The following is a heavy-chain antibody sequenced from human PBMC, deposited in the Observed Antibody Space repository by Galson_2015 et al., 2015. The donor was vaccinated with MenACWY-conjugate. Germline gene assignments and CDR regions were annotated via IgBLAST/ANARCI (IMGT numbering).Heavy chain of an antibody. CDR2: ISKSGSPI. Sequence: SLRLSCAASGFTFTGYEFNRVRQAPGKGLEWLSYISKSGSPIFYADSVKGRFTISRDNTKKSLFLQMNSLRAGDTGVYYCARVGTWIHQYFYYMDVWGKGTTVTVSS. CDR1: GFTFTGYE. D-gene: IGHD5-18*01. V-gene: IGHV3-48*03. CDR3: ARVGTWIHQYFYYMDV. J-gene: IGHJ6*03.